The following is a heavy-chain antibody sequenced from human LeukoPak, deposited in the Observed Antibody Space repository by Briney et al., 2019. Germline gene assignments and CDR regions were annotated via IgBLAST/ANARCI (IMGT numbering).Heavy chain of an antibody. CDR3: ARSYYYYYMDV. J-gene: IGHJ6*03. Sequence: SSETLSLTCTVSGDSISSSNNYWGWIRQPPGERLEWIGSIYYSGRTYYNPSLQSRVTISVDTSKNQFSLKLSSVTTADTAVYYCARSYYYYYMDVWGKGTTVTVSS. CDR2: IYYSGRT. CDR1: GDSISSSNNY. V-gene: IGHV4-39*07.